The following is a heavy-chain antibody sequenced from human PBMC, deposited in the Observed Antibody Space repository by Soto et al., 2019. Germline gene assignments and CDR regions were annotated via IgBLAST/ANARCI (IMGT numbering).Heavy chain of an antibody. J-gene: IGHJ5*02. D-gene: IGHD2-15*01. Sequence: QVQLVESGGGVVQPGRSLRLSCAASGFTFSSYGMHWVRQAPGKGLEWVAVISYDGSNKYYADSVKGRFTISRDNSKNTLYPQMNSLRAEDTAVYYCAKDQGILFAPNWFDPWGQGTLVTVSS. CDR1: GFTFSSYG. CDR3: AKDQGILFAPNWFDP. CDR2: ISYDGSNK. V-gene: IGHV3-30*18.